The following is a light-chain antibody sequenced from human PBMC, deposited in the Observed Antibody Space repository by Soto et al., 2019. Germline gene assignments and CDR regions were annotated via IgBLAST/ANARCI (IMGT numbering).Light chain of an antibody. CDR2: DVS. CDR3: QQRTNWPLT. CDR1: QSVSSY. J-gene: IGKJ4*01. Sequence: EVVLTQSPATLSLSPGERATLSCRASQSVSSYLAWYQQKPGQAPRLLIYDVSNRATGIPARFSGSGSGTDFTLTISSLEPEDFAVYYCQQRTNWPLTFGGGTKVEIK. V-gene: IGKV3-11*01.